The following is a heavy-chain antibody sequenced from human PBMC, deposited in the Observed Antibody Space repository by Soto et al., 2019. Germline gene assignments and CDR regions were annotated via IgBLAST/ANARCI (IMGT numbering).Heavy chain of an antibody. V-gene: IGHV3-11*05. CDR3: ARDPEGNSGGNAFDI. CDR2: ISSSSSYT. D-gene: IGHD4-4*01. Sequence: GGSLRLSCAASGFTFSDYYMSWIRQAPGKGLEWVSYISSSSSYTNYADSVKGRFTISRHNSKNTLYLQMNSLRAEDTAVYYCARDPEGNSGGNAFDIWGQGTMVTVSS. CDR1: GFTFSDYY. J-gene: IGHJ3*02.